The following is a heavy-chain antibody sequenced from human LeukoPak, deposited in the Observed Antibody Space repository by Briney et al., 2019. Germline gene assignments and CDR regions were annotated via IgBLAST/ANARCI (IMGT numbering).Heavy chain of an antibody. V-gene: IGHV1-8*01. CDR3: ARWGSPTCFDY. CDR2: MNPNSGNT. J-gene: IGHJ4*02. CDR1: GYTFTSYD. D-gene: IGHD7-27*01. Sequence: SVKVSCKASGYTFTSYDINWVRQATGQGLEWMGWMNPNSGNTGYAQKVHGRVTMTRNTSISTAYMELSSLRSEYTAVYCCARWGSPTCFDYWGKGTLVTVSS.